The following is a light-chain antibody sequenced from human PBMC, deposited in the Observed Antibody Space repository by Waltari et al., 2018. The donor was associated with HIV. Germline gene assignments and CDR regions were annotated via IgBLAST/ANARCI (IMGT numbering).Light chain of an antibody. Sequence: NFMLTQPHSVSESPGKTVTISCTRSSGSIASNYVQWYQQRPGSAPTTVIYEDNQRPSGVPDRFSCSIDSSANSASLTISGLKTEDDADYYCQSYDSSNPVVFGGGTKLTVL. J-gene: IGLJ2*01. CDR3: QSYDSSNPVV. CDR1: SGSIASNY. CDR2: EDN. V-gene: IGLV6-57*04.